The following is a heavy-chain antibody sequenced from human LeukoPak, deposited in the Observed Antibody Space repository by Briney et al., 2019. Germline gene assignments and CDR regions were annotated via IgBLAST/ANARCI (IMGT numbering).Heavy chain of an antibody. CDR3: ARESDYYYMDV. J-gene: IGHJ6*03. CDR2: IKKDGSEK. CDR1: GFTFSSYW. V-gene: IGHV3-7*01. Sequence: GGSLRLSCAASGFTFSSYWMSWVRQAPGKGLEWVANIKKDGSEKYYVDSVKGRFTISRDSAKNSLYLQMNSLRAEDTAVYYCARESDYYYMDVWGEGTTVTVSS.